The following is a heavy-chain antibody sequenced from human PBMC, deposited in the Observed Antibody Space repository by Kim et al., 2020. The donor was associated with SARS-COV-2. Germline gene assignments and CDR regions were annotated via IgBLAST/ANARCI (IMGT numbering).Heavy chain of an antibody. V-gene: IGHV1-24*01. D-gene: IGHD2-15*01. CDR2: VDPDDGET. Sequence: ASVKVSCKVSGYTLTELSMHWVRQDPGKGLEWMGGVDPDDGETIYAQKFQGRVTMTEDTSTDTAYMELSSLRSEDTTVYYCATRYCSGGSCYYPDYWGQGTLVTVSS. CDR1: GYTLTELS. CDR3: ATRYCSGGSCYYPDY. J-gene: IGHJ4*02.